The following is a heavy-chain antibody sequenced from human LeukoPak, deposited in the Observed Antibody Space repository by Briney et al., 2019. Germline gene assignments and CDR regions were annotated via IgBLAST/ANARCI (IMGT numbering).Heavy chain of an antibody. CDR1: GGSISSSSYY. V-gene: IGHV4-39*01. J-gene: IGHJ4*02. D-gene: IGHD1-26*01. CDR3: ARRGSYSGSSRLDY. Sequence: PSETLSLTCTVSGGSISSSSYYWGWIRQPPGKGLEWIGSIYYSGSTYYNPSLKSRVTISVDTSKNQFSLKLSSVTAADTAVYYCARRGSYSGSSRLDYWGQGTLVTVSS. CDR2: IYYSGST.